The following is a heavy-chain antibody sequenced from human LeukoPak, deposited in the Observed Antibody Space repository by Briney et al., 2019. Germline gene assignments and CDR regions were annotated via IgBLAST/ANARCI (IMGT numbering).Heavy chain of an antibody. D-gene: IGHD6-6*01. CDR1: GYSLTSYW. CDR2: IYPGDSDT. CDR3: ATTLHGEYSSSSFDY. J-gene: IGHJ4*02. Sequence: GESLKISCRGSGYSLTSYWIGWVRQMPGKGLEWMGIIYPGDSDTRYSPSFQGQVTISADKSISTAYLQWSSLKASDTAMYYCATTLHGEYSSSSFDYWGQGTLVTVSS. V-gene: IGHV5-51*01.